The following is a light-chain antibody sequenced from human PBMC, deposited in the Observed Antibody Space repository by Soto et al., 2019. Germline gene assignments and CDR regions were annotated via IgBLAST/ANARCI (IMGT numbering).Light chain of an antibody. J-gene: IGKJ2*01. CDR1: QSINSW. V-gene: IGKV1-5*03. CDR3: QQCDRFPYT. CDR2: KAS. Sequence: DIQMTQSPSTLSASIGDTVIITCRASQSINSWLAWYQQKPGKAPKLLIHKASTLESGVPSRFSGSESGTEFTLTISSLQPDDFATFYCQQCDRFPYTFGQGTKLEIK.